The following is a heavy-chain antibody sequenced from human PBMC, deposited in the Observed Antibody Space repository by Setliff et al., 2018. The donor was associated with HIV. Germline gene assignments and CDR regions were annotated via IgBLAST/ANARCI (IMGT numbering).Heavy chain of an antibody. Sequence: GESLKISCIASGFSFNNYYMTWVRQAPGKGLEWVGNIKSDGTEKNYAHSVWGRFTISRDNTKNSVYLQMHSLRVEDTAVYYCAAVPWGHSSLIIDHWGQGTPVTVSS. CDR2: IKSDGTEK. CDR1: GFSFNNYY. V-gene: IGHV3-7*01. D-gene: IGHD3-16*01. J-gene: IGHJ4*02. CDR3: AAVPWGHSSLIIDH.